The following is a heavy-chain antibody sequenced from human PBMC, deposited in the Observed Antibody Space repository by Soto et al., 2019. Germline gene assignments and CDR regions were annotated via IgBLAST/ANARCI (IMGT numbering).Heavy chain of an antibody. V-gene: IGHV3-30*18. J-gene: IGHJ5*02. Sequence: GSLRLSCAASGFTFSSYGMHWVRQAPGKGLEWVAVISYDGSNKYYADYVKGRFTISRDNSKNTLYLQMNSLRAEDTAVYYCAKEGVNWFDPWGQGTLVTVSS. CDR2: ISYDGSNK. CDR3: AKEGVNWFDP. CDR1: GFTFSSYG.